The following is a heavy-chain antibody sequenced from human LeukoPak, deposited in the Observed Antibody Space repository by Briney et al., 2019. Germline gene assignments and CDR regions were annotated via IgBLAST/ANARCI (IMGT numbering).Heavy chain of an antibody. V-gene: IGHV3-7*01. D-gene: IGHD3-22*01. CDR1: GFTFSTYW. Sequence: GGSLRLSCAASGFTFSTYWMSWVRQVPGKGLEWVANIKQDGTEKHYVDSVKGRFTISRDNAKNSLYLQMNSLRAEDTAVYYCARDRESSGYYHWGQGTLVTVSS. CDR2: IKQDGTEK. CDR3: ARDRESSGYYH. J-gene: IGHJ5*02.